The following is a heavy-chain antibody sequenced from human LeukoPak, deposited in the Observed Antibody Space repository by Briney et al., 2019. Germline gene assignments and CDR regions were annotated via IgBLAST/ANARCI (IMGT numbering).Heavy chain of an antibody. Sequence: GGSLRLSCAASGFTFSSYSMNWVRQAPGKVLEWVSSTSSGGGYTYYADSVKGRFTISRDNTMNSLFLQMNSLRAEDTAVYYCAPALSLYDYIYFDYWGQGTLVTVSS. CDR3: APALSLYDYIYFDY. CDR2: TSSGGGYT. V-gene: IGHV3-21*01. CDR1: GFTFSSYS. J-gene: IGHJ4*02. D-gene: IGHD5-12*01.